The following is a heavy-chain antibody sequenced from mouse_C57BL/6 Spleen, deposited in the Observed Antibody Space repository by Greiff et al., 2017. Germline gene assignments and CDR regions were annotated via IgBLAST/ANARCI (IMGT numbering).Heavy chain of an antibody. CDR3: ARPNRNDGYFDV. V-gene: IGHV5-12*01. Sequence: EVKLVESGGGLVQPGGSLKLSCAASGFTFSDYYMYWVRQTPEKRLEWVAYISNGGGSTYYPDTVKGRFTISRDNAKNTLYLQMGRLKSEDTAMYYCARPNRNDGYFDVWGTGTTVTVSS. J-gene: IGHJ1*03. CDR1: GFTFSDYY. D-gene: IGHD2-1*01. CDR2: ISNGGGST.